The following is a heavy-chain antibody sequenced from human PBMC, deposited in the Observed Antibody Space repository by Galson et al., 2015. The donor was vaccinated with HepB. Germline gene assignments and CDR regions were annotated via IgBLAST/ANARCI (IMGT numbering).Heavy chain of an antibody. CDR2: IYYSGRT. CDR3: VRGPYDGSGRFDS. D-gene: IGHD3-10*01. Sequence: TLSLTCTVSGASITNDNYYWSWIRQHPGTGLEWIGYIYYSGRTYYNASLKSRLTISVDSSKSQFSLKLSSVTDADTAVYYCVRGPYDGSGRFDSWGQGTLVTVSS. J-gene: IGHJ4*02. CDR1: GASITNDNYY. V-gene: IGHV4-31*03.